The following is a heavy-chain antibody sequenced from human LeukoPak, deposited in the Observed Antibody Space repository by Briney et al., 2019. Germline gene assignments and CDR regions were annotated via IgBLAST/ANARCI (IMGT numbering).Heavy chain of an antibody. CDR3: AKGGDTQIFEGKY. J-gene: IGHJ4*02. CDR1: GFTLRNYG. CDR2: IWSDGSNK. Sequence: GIPLRLSCGAWGFTLRNYGMQWVRQSPGKGLEWVAIIWSDGSNKYSADSVKGRFTISRDNSKTTMYLQMHSLSAEDTAASYCAKGGDTQIFEGKYWGQGTLVTVSS. D-gene: IGHD3-3*01. V-gene: IGHV3-33*06.